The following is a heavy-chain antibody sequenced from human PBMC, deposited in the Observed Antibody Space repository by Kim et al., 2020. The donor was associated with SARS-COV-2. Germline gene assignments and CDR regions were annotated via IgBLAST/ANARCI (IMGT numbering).Heavy chain of an antibody. CDR1: GFTFSSYG. J-gene: IGHJ4*02. D-gene: IGHD4-17*01. CDR3: AKGSVTTGIWYYFDY. V-gene: IGHV3-30*18. CDR2: ISYDGSNK. Sequence: GGSLRLSCAASGFTFSSYGMPWVRQAPGKGLEWVSVISYDGSNKYYADSVKGRFTISRDNSKNTLYLQMNSLRAEDTAVYYCAKGSVTTGIWYYFDYWGQGTLVTVSS.